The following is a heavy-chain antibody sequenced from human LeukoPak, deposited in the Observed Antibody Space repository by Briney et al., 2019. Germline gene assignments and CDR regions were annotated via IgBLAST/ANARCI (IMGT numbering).Heavy chain of an antibody. V-gene: IGHV3-7*01. CDR3: ARRTYYYDSSGRSYYYYGMDV. CDR1: GFTFSSYW. Sequence: GGSLRLSCAASGFTFSSYWMSWVRQALGKGLEWVANVKQDGSEKYYVDSVKGRFTISRDNAKNSLYLQMNSLRAEDTAVYYCARRTYYYDSSGRSYYYYGMDVWGQGTTVTVSS. J-gene: IGHJ6*02. CDR2: VKQDGSEK. D-gene: IGHD3-22*01.